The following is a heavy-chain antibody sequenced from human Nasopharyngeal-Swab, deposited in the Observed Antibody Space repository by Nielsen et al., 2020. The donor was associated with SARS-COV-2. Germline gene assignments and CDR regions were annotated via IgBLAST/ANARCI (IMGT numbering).Heavy chain of an antibody. Sequence: SETLSLTCTVSGGSISSSSYYWGWIRQPPGKGLEWIGSIYYSGSTYYNPSLKSRVTISVDTSKNQFSFKLSSVTAADTAVYYCAGLWFGLWYMDVWGKGTTVTVSS. CDR2: IYYSGST. CDR3: AGLWFGLWYMDV. V-gene: IGHV4-39*01. J-gene: IGHJ6*03. CDR1: GGSISSSSYY. D-gene: IGHD3-10*01.